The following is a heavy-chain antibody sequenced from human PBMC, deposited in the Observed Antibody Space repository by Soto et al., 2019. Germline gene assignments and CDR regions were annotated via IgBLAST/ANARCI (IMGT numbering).Heavy chain of an antibody. V-gene: IGHV4-34*01. D-gene: IGHD2-15*01. Sequence: PSETLSLTCAVYGGSFSGYYWSWIRQPPGKGLEWIGEINHSGSTNDNPSLTRRVTISVATSKNQFSLKVSSVTAADTALYYCARVVVATQGYWFDPGGQGTLVTV. CDR1: GGSFSGYY. CDR2: INHSGST. CDR3: ARVVVATQGYWFDP. J-gene: IGHJ5*02.